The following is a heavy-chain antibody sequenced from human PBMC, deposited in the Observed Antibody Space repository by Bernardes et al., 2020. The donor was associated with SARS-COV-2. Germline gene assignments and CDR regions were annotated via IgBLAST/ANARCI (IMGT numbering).Heavy chain of an antibody. CDR1: GASIISSSYY. D-gene: IGHD1-1*01. CDR2: FHYSGGI. CDR3: ARLPVVESNLDY. J-gene: IGHJ4*02. Sequence: SETLSLTCTVSGASIISSSYYWGWLRQPPGKGLEWIGSFHYSGGIYYNPSLKSRVTISVDTSKNQFSLKLTSVTAADTAEYYCARLPVVESNLDYWGQGTLVTVSS. V-gene: IGHV4-39*01.